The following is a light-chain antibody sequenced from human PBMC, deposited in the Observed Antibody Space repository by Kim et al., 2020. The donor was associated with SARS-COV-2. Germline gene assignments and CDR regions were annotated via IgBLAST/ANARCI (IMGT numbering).Light chain of an antibody. CDR2: DAS. CDR3: QQYNSHSPSWT. Sequence: VGDRVTITCRASQSTRSWLAWYQQKPGKAPKVLIYDASRLESGVPSRFSGSGSGTEFTLTISSLQPDDFATYYCQQYNSHSPSWTCGQGTKVEIK. J-gene: IGKJ1*01. V-gene: IGKV1-5*01. CDR1: QSTRSW.